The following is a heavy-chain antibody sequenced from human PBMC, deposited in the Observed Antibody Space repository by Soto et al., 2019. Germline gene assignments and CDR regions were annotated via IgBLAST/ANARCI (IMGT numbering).Heavy chain of an antibody. D-gene: IGHD3-22*01. V-gene: IGHV3-23*01. J-gene: IGHJ4*02. CDR3: APLGGYYFDSSGYSNGY. Sequence: GGSLRLSCAASGITISSYAMTWVRQAPGKGLEWVSGVSGSGTSTYYADSVKGRFTISRDNSKNTLYLQMNSLRPEDTAVYHCAPLGGYYFDSSGYSNGYWGQGTLVTVSS. CDR1: GITISSYA. CDR2: VSGSGTST.